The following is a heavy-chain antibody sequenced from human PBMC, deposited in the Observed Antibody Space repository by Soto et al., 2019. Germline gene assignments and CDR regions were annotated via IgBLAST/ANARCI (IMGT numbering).Heavy chain of an antibody. CDR3: AREGSISVAAPGY. CDR1: GFTFSTYP. Sequence: QVELVESGGGVVQPGRSLGLSCAASGFTFSTYPLHWFRQAPGKGLEWVAALAHHGINADYADAVKGRFTISRDNSKNTLGLQMNRLRAEDTAGDYCAREGSISVAAPGYWGQGTLVTVSS. J-gene: IGHJ4*02. V-gene: IGHV3-30-3*01. D-gene: IGHD6-19*01. CDR2: LAHHGINA.